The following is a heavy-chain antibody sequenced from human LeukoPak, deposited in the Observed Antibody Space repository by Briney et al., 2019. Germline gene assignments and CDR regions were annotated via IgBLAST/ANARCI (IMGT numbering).Heavy chain of an antibody. CDR3: AKDWVYYGSGSYYGPYNWFDP. D-gene: IGHD3-10*01. J-gene: IGHJ5*02. CDR1: GFTFSSYW. CDR2: VNSGGSST. Sequence: GGSLRLSCAASGFTFSSYWMHWVRQAPGKGLVWVSRVNSGGSSTSYADSVKGRFTISRDNAKNTLYLQMNSLRAEDTAVYYCAKDWVYYGSGSYYGPYNWFDPWGQGTLVTVSS. V-gene: IGHV3-74*01.